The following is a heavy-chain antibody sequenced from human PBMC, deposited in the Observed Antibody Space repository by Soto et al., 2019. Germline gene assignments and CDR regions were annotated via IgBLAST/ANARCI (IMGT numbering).Heavy chain of an antibody. CDR2: IYYSGST. V-gene: IGHV4-39*01. CDR1: GGSISSSSSH. J-gene: IGHJ6*02. D-gene: IGHD3-10*01. Sequence: PPETLCLTFTVSGGSISSSSSHWGWIRQPPGKGLEWIGSIYYSGSTYYNPSLKSRVTISVDTSKNQFSLKLSSVTAADTAVYYCARQEDYGSGSYYYYGMDVWGQGTTVT. CDR3: ARQEDYGSGSYYYYGMDV.